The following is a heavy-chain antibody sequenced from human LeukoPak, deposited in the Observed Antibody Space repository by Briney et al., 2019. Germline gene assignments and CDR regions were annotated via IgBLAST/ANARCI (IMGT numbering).Heavy chain of an antibody. CDR1: GGSISTYS. V-gene: IGHV4-59*01. CDR2: IHYGGST. CDR3: AKGGVTRGYCFDY. D-gene: IGHD3-10*01. Sequence: PSETLSLTCTVSGGSISTYSWGWIRQPPGKGLEWIANIHYGGSTDYNPSLRSRVTITADTSRNQFSLRLSSVTAADTGVYYCAKGGVTRGYCFDYWGQGTLVTASS. J-gene: IGHJ4*02.